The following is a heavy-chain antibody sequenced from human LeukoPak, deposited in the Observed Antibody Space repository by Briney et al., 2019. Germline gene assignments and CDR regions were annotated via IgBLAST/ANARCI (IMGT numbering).Heavy chain of an antibody. CDR2: IYYSGST. Sequence: SETLSLTCTVSGGSISSYYWSWIRQPPGKGLEWIGYIYYSGSTNYNPSLKSRVTISVDTSKNQFSLKLSSVTAADTAVYYCARGPPGIAAAGPDYWGQGTLVTVSS. CDR3: ARGPPGIAAAGPDY. CDR1: GGSISSYY. D-gene: IGHD6-13*01. J-gene: IGHJ4*02. V-gene: IGHV4-59*01.